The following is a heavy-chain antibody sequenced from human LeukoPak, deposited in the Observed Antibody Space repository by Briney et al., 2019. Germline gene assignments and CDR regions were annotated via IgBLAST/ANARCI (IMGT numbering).Heavy chain of an antibody. CDR2: INPNSGGT. J-gene: IGHJ4*02. CDR3: ARDTGYSSGWYGFDY. V-gene: IGHV1-2*02. CDR1: GYTFTSYG. Sequence: ASVKVSCKASGYTFTSYGISWVRQAPGQGLEWMGWINPNSGGTNYAQKFQGRVTMTRDTSISTAYMELSRLRSDDTAVYYCARDTGYSSGWYGFDYWGQGTLVTVSS. D-gene: IGHD6-19*01.